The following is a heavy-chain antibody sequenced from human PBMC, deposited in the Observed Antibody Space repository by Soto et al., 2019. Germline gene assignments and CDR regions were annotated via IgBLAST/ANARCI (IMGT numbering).Heavy chain of an antibody. Sequence: SETLSLTCTVSGVSISSYFWSWIRQPPGKGLEWIGYIYYSGSTNYNPSLKSRVTISVDTSKNQFSLKLSSVTAADTAVYYCARNRDCKSPSCYDMDFAYWGQGTLVTFSS. D-gene: IGHD2-2*01. CDR1: GVSISSYF. J-gene: IGHJ4*02. CDR2: IYYSGST. V-gene: IGHV4-59*08. CDR3: ARNRDCKSPSCYDMDFAY.